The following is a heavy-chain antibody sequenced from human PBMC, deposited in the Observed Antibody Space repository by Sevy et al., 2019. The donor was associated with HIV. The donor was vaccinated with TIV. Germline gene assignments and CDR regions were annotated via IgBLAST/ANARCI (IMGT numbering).Heavy chain of an antibody. D-gene: IGHD2-2*01. CDR3: AREGSTWAGWFDP. V-gene: IGHV4-61*02. CDR2: IYTSGST. CDR1: GGSISSGSYY. Sequence: SETLSLTCTVSGGSISSGSYYWSWIRQPAGKGLEWIGRIYTSGSTNYNPSLKSRVTISVDTSKNQFSLKLSSVTATDTAVYYCAREGSTWAGWFDPWGQGTLVTVSS. J-gene: IGHJ5*02.